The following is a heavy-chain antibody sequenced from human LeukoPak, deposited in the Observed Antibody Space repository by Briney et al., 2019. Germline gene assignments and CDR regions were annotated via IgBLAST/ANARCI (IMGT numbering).Heavy chain of an antibody. CDR1: GGSITSSSHY. CDR3: AREGSPTMH. CDR2: IYYSGDT. V-gene: IGHV4-39*02. J-gene: IGHJ4*02. Sequence: SETLSLTCTVSGGSITSSSHYWGWIRQPPGKGLEWIGSIYYSGDTYYNPSLKSRVTISVDTSRSQFSLSLSSVTAADTAVYYCAREGSPTMHWGQGTLVTVSS. D-gene: IGHD1-1*01.